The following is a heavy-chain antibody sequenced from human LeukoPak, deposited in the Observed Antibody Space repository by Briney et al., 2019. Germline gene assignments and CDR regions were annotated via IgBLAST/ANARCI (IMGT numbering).Heavy chain of an antibody. V-gene: IGHV4-39*01. CDR3: ARVATTTNPPQRPFDY. D-gene: IGHD5-12*01. J-gene: IGHJ4*02. CDR1: GGSISSSSYY. CDR2: IYYSGST. Sequence: SETLSLTCTVSGGSISSSSYYWGWIRQPPGKGLEWIGSIYYSGSTYYNPSLKSRVTISVDTSKNQFSLKLSSVTAADTAVYYCARVATTTNPPQRPFDYWGQGTLVTVSS.